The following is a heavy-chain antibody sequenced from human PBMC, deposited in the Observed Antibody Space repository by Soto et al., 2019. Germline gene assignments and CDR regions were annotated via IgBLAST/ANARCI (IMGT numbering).Heavy chain of an antibody. Sequence: SNTLSLTCTVSGGSISSYYWSWIRQPPGKGLEWIGYIYYSGSTNYNPSLKSRVTISVDTSKNQFSLKLSSVTAADTAVYYCARVGYCSGGSCYFSYYYGMDVWGQGTTVTVSS. V-gene: IGHV4-59*07. CDR2: IYYSGST. CDR1: GGSISSYY. D-gene: IGHD2-15*01. CDR3: ARVGYCSGGSCYFSYYYGMDV. J-gene: IGHJ6*02.